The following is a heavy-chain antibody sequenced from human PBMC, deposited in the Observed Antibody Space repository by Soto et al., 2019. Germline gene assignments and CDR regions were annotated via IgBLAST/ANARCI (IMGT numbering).Heavy chain of an antibody. Sequence: PSETLSLTCSVSGGSMNGYYWSWIRQTPGQGLEWLGFIYFGGSTRYNPSLMSRLTISLDKSKRQLSMSLSSVTAADTAVYYCARSVATPGTNIDFWGQGTLVTVSS. CDR2: IYFGGST. CDR3: ARSVATPGTNIDF. D-gene: IGHD6-13*01. CDR1: GGSMNGYY. J-gene: IGHJ4*02. V-gene: IGHV4-4*09.